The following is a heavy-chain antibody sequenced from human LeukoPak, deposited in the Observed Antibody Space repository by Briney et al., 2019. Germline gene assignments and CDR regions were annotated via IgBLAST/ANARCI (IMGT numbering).Heavy chain of an antibody. D-gene: IGHD1-26*01. V-gene: IGHV4-59*01. Sequence: KASETLSLTCAVSGGSISSYYWGWIRQPPGKGLQWIGHIYYSGSTNYNPSLKSRVTISIDTSKNQFSLKLSSVTAADTAVYYCARGSGGYYYGMDVWGQGTTVTVSS. J-gene: IGHJ6*02. CDR3: ARGSGGYYYGMDV. CDR1: GGSISSYY. CDR2: IYYSGST.